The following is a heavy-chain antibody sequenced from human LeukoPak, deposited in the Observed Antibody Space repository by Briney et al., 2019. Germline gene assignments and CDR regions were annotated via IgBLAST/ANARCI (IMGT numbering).Heavy chain of an antibody. D-gene: IGHD1-26*01. V-gene: IGHV4-34*01. CDR2: INHGGST. CDR3: ARGLLWEPKNDY. Sequence: SETLSLTCAVYVGSFTDDSWSWIRKPAGKGLKWMGDINHGGSTNYNRSLQSRVTISVDTSKNQFSLKLTSVTAADTAVYYCARGLLWEPKNDYWGQGTLVTVSS. J-gene: IGHJ4*02. CDR1: VGSFTDDS.